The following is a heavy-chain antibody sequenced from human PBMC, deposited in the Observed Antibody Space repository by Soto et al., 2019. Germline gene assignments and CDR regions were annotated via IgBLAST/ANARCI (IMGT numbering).Heavy chain of an antibody. J-gene: IGHJ6*02. V-gene: IGHV4-34*01. D-gene: IGHD2-15*01. Sequence: SETLSLTCTVSGGSISGYYWSWIRQPPGKGLEWIGEINHSGSTNYNPSLKSRVTISVDTSRNQFSLKLSSVTAADTAVYYCARHPGGRGYYYGMDVWGQGTTVTVSS. CDR1: GGSISGYY. CDR2: INHSGST. CDR3: ARHPGGRGYYYGMDV.